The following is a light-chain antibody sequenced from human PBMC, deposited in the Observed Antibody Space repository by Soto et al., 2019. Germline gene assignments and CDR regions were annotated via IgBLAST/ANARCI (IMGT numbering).Light chain of an antibody. CDR3: RSFTSSSTL. J-gene: IGLJ1*01. CDR1: SSDVGGYNY. CDR2: AVT. V-gene: IGLV2-14*01. Sequence: QSVLTQPASVSASPEQSITISCTGTSSDVGGYNYVSWCQQHPGKAPKLMIYAVTDRPSGVSSRFSGSKSGNTASLTISGLQAVVEADYYCRSFTSSSTLFGSGPKVAVL.